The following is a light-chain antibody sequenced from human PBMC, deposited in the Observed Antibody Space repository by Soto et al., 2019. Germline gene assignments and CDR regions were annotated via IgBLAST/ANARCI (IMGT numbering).Light chain of an antibody. J-gene: IGLJ1*01. V-gene: IGLV2-14*01. CDR3: QSYKNSSSLWV. Sequence: QSALTQPASVSGSPGQSITISCTGTSSDVGGYNYVPWYQQHPGKAPKLIIYGGSNRPSGVSDRFSGSKSGTSASLTISGLQAEDEAHYYCQSYKNSSSLWVFGTGTKVTVL. CDR1: SSDVGGYNY. CDR2: GGS.